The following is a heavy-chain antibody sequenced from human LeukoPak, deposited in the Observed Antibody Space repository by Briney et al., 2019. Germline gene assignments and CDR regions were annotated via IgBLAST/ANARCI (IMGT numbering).Heavy chain of an antibody. J-gene: IGHJ4*02. CDR2: VSYTGKT. Sequence: SETLSLTCNVSGVSVSTSHWNWIRQRPGKGLEWIGCVSYTGKTDYNPSLKSRVSISLGSSNNHFSLKLTSVTAADTTVYYCSEGYFEPFDHWGQGILVTVSS. V-gene: IGHV4-59*02. CDR3: SEGYFEPFDH. CDR1: GVSVSTSH. D-gene: IGHD2/OR15-2a*01.